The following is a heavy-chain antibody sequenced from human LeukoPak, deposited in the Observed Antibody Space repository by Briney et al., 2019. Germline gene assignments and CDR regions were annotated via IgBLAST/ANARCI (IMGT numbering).Heavy chain of an antibody. V-gene: IGHV3-11*05. Sequence: GGSLRLSCAASGFTFSDYYMSWIRQAPGKGLEWVSYISSSSYTNYADSVKGRFTISRDNAKNSLYLQMNSLRAEAAVVYYGARGGGYCSGSSCQKPGVMGVWGKGTTVTVSS. CDR1: GFTFSDYY. J-gene: IGHJ6*04. CDR3: ARGGGYCSGSSCQKPGVMGV. CDR2: ISSSSYT. D-gene: IGHD2-15*01.